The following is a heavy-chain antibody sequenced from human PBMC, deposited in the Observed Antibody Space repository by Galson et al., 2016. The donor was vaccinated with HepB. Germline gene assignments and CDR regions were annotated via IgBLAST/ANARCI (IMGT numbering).Heavy chain of an antibody. CDR2: INRDESST. CDR3: AKGQQLAYFDY. D-gene: IGHD6-13*01. Sequence: SLRLSCAASGFTFRNYALSWVRQAPGKGLVWVSRINRDESSTSYADYVKGRFTISRDNSKNTLYLQMNSLRAEDTAVYYCAKGQQLAYFDYWGQGTLVTVSS. V-gene: IGHV3-23*01. CDR1: GFTFRNYA. J-gene: IGHJ4*02.